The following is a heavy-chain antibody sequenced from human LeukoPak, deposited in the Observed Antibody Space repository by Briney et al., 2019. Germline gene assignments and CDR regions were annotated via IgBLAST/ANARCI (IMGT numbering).Heavy chain of an antibody. CDR3: ARHYCSSTSCYSGWFDP. V-gene: IGHV4-38-2*02. CDR1: GYSISSGYY. J-gene: IGHJ5*02. CDR2: IYHSGST. D-gene: IGHD2-2*01. Sequence: PSETLSLTCTASGYSISSGYYWGWIRQPPGKGLEWIVSIYHSGSTYYNPSLKSRVTISVDTSKNQFSLKLSSVTAADTAVYYCARHYCSSTSCYSGWFDPWGQGTLVTVSS.